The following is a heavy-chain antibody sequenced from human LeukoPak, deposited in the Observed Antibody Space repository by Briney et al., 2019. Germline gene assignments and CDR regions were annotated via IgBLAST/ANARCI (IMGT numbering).Heavy chain of an antibody. D-gene: IGHD3-22*01. CDR2: IKSNTYGGTT. CDR3: STVGLSGYYDSRGYYYFDY. Sequence: PGGSLRLSCAASGFTFSRYWMHWVRQAPGKGLEWVGRIKSNTYGGTTDYAAPVKGRFTISRDDSKNTLYLQMNSLKTEDTAVYYCSTVGLSGYYDSRGYYYFDYWGQGTLVTVSS. J-gene: IGHJ4*02. CDR1: GFTFSRYW. V-gene: IGHV3-15*01.